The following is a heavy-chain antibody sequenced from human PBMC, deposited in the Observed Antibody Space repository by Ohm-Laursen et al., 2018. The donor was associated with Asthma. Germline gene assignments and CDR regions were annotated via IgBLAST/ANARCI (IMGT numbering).Heavy chain of an antibody. CDR1: GFTFSSYA. V-gene: IGHV3-30-3*01. J-gene: IGHJ4*02. CDR3: ARVTYGSGSYYGDY. Sequence: SLRLSCSASGFTFSSYAMHWVRQAPGKGLEWVAVISYDGSNKYYADSVKGRFTNSRDNSKNTLYLQMNSLRAEDTAVYYCARVTYGSGSYYGDYWGQGTLVTVSS. CDR2: ISYDGSNK. D-gene: IGHD3-10*01.